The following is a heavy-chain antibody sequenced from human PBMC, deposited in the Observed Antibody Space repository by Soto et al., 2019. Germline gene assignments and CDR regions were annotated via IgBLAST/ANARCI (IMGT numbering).Heavy chain of an antibody. Sequence: QITLKESGLTLVKPTQTLTLTCTFSGFSLSTSGVGVGWIRQPPGKALEWLALIYWNDDKRYSPSLKSRLTITKDTSKNQVVLTMTNMDPVDTATYYCAHRRDDILTGHVYGMDVWGQGTTVTVSS. CDR2: IYWNDDK. CDR3: AHRRDDILTGHVYGMDV. J-gene: IGHJ6*02. V-gene: IGHV2-5*01. D-gene: IGHD3-9*01. CDR1: GFSLSTSGVG.